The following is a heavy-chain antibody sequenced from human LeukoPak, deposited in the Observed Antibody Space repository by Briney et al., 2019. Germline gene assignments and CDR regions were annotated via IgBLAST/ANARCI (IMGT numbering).Heavy chain of an antibody. CDR1: GFTFSSYN. CDR3: ARRGYNSGSYIGEDF. V-gene: IGHV3-21*04. J-gene: IGHJ6*02. D-gene: IGHD6-19*01. CDR2: ISSSTGYI. Sequence: GGSLRLSWAASGFTFSSYNMNWVRQAPGKGLEWVSSISSSTGYIYYADSVKGRFTISRDNSKNTLYLQMNSLRAEDTAVYYCARRGYNSGSYIGEDFWGQGTTVTVSS.